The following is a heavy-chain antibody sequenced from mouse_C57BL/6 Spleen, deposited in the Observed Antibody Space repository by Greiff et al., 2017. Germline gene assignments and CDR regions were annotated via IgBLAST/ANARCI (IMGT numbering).Heavy chain of an antibody. CDR1: GYTFTSSW. J-gene: IGHJ2*01. CDR3: ARGDYERVFDY. D-gene: IGHD2-4*01. Sequence: VQLQQPGAELVKPGASVKLSCKASGYTFTSSWMHWVKQRPGRGLEWIGRIDPNSGGTKYNEKFKSKATLTVDKPSSTAYMQLSSLTSEGSAVYYCARGDYERVFDYWGQGTTLTVSS. CDR2: IDPNSGGT. V-gene: IGHV1-72*01.